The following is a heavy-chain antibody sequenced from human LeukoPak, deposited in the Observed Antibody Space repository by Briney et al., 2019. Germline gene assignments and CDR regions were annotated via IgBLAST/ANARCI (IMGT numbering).Heavy chain of an antibody. CDR3: ARARQLSPFDY. V-gene: IGHV4-39*07. Sequence: SETLSLTCTVSGGSISSSSYYWGWIRQPPGKGLEWIGEINHSGSTNYNPSLKSRVTISVDTSKNQFSLKLSSVTAADTAVYYRARARQLSPFDYWGQGTLVTVSS. CDR2: INHSGST. J-gene: IGHJ4*02. CDR1: GGSISSSSYY.